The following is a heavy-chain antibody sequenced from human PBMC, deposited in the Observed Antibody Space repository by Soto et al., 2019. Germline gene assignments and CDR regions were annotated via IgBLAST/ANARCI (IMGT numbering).Heavy chain of an antibody. CDR1: EFTFCSYS. CDR3: ARRRDCSGGSCYGMDV. D-gene: IGHD2-15*01. CDR2: ISSSNNI. V-gene: IGHV3-48*01. Sequence: GGSLRLSRPASEFTFCSYSMNWVRQVPGKGLEWVSYISSSNNIHYADSVKGRFTISRDNAKNSLYLQMNSLRAEDTAMYYCARRRDCSGGSCYGMDVWGQGTTVTVSS. J-gene: IGHJ6*02.